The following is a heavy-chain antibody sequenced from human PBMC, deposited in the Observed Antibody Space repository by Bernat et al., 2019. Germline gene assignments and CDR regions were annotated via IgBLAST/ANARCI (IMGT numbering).Heavy chain of an antibody. CDR2: IWYDGTTK. J-gene: IGHJ3*02. Sequence: QVQLVESGGGVVQPGRSLRLSCAVSGFTFSNFGMHWVRQAPGKGLEWVAVIWYDGTTKDYADSVKGRFTNSKDNSNNMLYLEVNSLRVEDTAVYYCASGTAYEILTGYHLEPNRPYAFDIWGQGTMVTVSS. D-gene: IGHD3-9*01. CDR1: GFTFSNFG. V-gene: IGHV3-33*01. CDR3: ASGTAYEILTGYHLEPNRPYAFDI.